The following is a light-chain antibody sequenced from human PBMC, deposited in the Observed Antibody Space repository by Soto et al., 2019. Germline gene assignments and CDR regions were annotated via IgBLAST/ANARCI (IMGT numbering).Light chain of an antibody. J-gene: IGKJ1*01. Sequence: EIVLTQSPGTLSLSPGERATLSCRASQSVSNNFLAWYQHRPGQAPRLLIYGPSIRAAGIPARFSASGSGTDFTLTISDVQPEDFALYYCHQRQSWPRTFGQGTKVDIK. CDR3: HQRQSWPRT. V-gene: IGKV3-20*01. CDR1: QSVSNNF. CDR2: GPS.